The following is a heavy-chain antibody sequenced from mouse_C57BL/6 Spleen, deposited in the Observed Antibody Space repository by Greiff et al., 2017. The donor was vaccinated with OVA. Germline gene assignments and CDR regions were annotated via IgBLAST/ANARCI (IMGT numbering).Heavy chain of an antibody. CDR3: ARQIYYGNYVYAMDY. D-gene: IGHD2-1*01. CDR1: GYSFTDYN. CDR2: INPNYGTT. J-gene: IGHJ4*01. Sequence: EVHLVESGPELVKPGASVKISCKASGYSFTDYNMNWVKQSNGKSLEWIGVINPNYGTTSYNQKFKGKATLTVDQSSSTAYMQLNSLTSEDSAVYYCARQIYYGNYVYAMDYWGQGTSVTVSS. V-gene: IGHV1-39*01.